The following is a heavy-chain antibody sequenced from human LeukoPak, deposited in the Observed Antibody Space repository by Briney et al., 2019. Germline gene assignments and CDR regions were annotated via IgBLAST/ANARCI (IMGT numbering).Heavy chain of an antibody. J-gene: IGHJ4*02. CDR2: ISYDGSNK. CDR1: GFTFSNYG. CDR3: ARGYGDSIHFDY. V-gene: IGHV3-30*03. Sequence: GGSLRLSCAASGFTFSNYGMHWVRQAPGKGLEWVAVISYDGSNKYYTDSVKGRFTISRDNSKNTLYLQMNSLTAEDTAVYYCARGYGDSIHFDYWGQGTLVTVSS. D-gene: IGHD4-17*01.